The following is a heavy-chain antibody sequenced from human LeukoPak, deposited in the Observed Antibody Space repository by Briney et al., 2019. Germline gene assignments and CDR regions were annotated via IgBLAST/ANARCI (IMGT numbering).Heavy chain of an antibody. J-gene: IGHJ5*02. CDR3: ARGGSGYYNWFDP. Sequence: PSETLSLTCTVSGGSITTFFWSWIRQPPGKGLEWIGEINHSGSTNYNPSLKSRVTISVDTSKNQFSLKLSSVTAADTAVYYCARGGSGYYNWFDPWGQGTLVTVSS. D-gene: IGHD3-22*01. CDR1: GGSITTFF. CDR2: INHSGST. V-gene: IGHV4-34*01.